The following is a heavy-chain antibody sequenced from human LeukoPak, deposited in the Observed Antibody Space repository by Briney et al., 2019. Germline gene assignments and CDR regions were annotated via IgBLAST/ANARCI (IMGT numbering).Heavy chain of an antibody. V-gene: IGHV4-34*01. CDR2: INHSGST. Sequence: PSETLSLTCAVYGGSFSGYYWSWIRQPPGKGLEWIGEINHSGSTNYNPSLKSRVTISVDTSKNQFSLKLSSVTAADTAVYYCAGGSETELPDAFDIWGQGTMVTVSS. D-gene: IGHD1-26*01. J-gene: IGHJ3*02. CDR3: AGGSETELPDAFDI. CDR1: GGSFSGYY.